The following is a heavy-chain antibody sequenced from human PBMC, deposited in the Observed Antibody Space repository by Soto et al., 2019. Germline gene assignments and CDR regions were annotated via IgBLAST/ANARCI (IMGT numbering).Heavy chain of an antibody. CDR1: GGSISSYY. J-gene: IGHJ4*02. CDR2: IYYSGST. CDR3: XXRYGSCFDY. D-gene: IGHD5-18*01. V-gene: IGHV4-59*08. Sequence: QVQLQESGPGLVKPSETLSLTCTVSGGSISSYYWSWIRQPPGKGLEWIGYIYYSGSTNYNPSLKSRVTISVDTSNNQFSLKLSSVTAADTAVYXXXXRYGSCFDYWGQGTLVTVSS.